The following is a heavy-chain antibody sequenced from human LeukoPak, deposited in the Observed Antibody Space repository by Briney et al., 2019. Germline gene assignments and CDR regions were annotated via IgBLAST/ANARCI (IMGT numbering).Heavy chain of an antibody. V-gene: IGHV4-39*07. D-gene: IGHD2-2*02. CDR1: GGSISSSSYY. J-gene: IGHJ6*03. Sequence: SETLSLTCTVSGGSISSSSYYWGWICQPPGKGLEWIGSIYYSGSTYYNPSLKSRVTISVDTSKNQFSLKLSSVTAADTAVYYCASIVVPAAIDYYYYMDVWGKGTTVTVSS. CDR2: IYYSGST. CDR3: ASIVVPAAIDYYYYMDV.